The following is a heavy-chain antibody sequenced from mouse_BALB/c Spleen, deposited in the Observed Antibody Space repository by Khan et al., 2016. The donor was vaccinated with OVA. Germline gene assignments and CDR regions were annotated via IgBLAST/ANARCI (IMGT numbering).Heavy chain of an antibody. CDR2: INTNTGEP. Sequence: QIQLVQSGPELKKPGETVKISCKTSGYTFTNYGMNWVKQAPGKGLKWMGWINTNTGEPTYAEEFKGRFAFSLETSATTAYFQINNLKNEDTATXFCARDDGYWAYWGQGTLVTVSA. CDR3: ARDDGYWAY. V-gene: IGHV9-3*02. CDR1: GYTFTNYG. J-gene: IGHJ3*01. D-gene: IGHD2-3*01.